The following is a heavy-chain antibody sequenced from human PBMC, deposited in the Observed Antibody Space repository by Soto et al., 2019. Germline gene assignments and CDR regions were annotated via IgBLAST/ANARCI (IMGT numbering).Heavy chain of an antibody. Sequence: EVQLLESGGGLVQPGGSLRLSCAASGFTFSSYAMSWVRQAPGKGLEWVSAISGSGGSTYYADSVKGRFTISRDNSKNPLYLQMNSLRAEDTAVYYCAKVGDGDYVDFFFFDYWGQGTLVTVSS. CDR1: GFTFSSYA. CDR3: AKVGDGDYVDFFFFDY. CDR2: ISGSGGST. D-gene: IGHD4-17*01. V-gene: IGHV3-23*01. J-gene: IGHJ4*02.